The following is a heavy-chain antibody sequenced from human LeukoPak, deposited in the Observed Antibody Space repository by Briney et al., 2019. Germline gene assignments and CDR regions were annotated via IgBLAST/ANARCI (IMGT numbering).Heavy chain of an antibody. CDR3: AFGYNWDDGGSLDY. J-gene: IGHJ4*02. Sequence: SVKVSCKASGGTFSSYAISWVRQAPGQGLEWMGRIIPILGIANYAQKFQGRVTITADKSTSTACMELSSLRSEDTAVYYCAFGYNWDDGGSLDYWGQGTLVTVSS. CDR2: IIPILGIA. D-gene: IGHD1-1*01. V-gene: IGHV1-69*04. CDR1: GGTFSSYA.